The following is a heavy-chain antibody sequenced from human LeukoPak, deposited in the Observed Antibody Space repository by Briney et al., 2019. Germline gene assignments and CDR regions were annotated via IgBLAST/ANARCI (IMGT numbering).Heavy chain of an antibody. CDR2: INHSGST. D-gene: IGHD3-22*01. CDR1: GGSFSGYY. CDR3: ARGLYYYDSSGSQRGFDY. Sequence: SETLSLTCAVYGGSFSGYYWSWIRQPPGKGLEWIGEINHSGSTNYNPSLKSRVTISVDTSKNQFSLKLSSVTAADTAVYYCARGLYYYDSSGSQRGFDYWGRGTLVTVSS. J-gene: IGHJ4*02. V-gene: IGHV4-34*01.